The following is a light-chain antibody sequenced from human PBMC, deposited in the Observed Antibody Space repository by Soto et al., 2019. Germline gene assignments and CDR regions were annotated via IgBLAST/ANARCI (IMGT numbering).Light chain of an antibody. Sequence: DIQMTQSPSPLSASVGVRVTITCRASQRISNFLNWYQQKPGKAPNLLIYSASNLQSGVPSRFSGTRSGTDFTLTINSLQPEDFATYFCQQSYSIPYTFGQGTKLEIK. J-gene: IGKJ2*01. V-gene: IGKV1-39*01. CDR1: QRISNF. CDR3: QQSYSIPYT. CDR2: SAS.